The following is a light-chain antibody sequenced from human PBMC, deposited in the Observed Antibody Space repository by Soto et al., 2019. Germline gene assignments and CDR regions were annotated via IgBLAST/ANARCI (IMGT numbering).Light chain of an antibody. CDR2: DAS. Sequence: DIQMTQSPSTLSASVGDRVTITCRANQSISSWLAWYQQKPGKAPKLLIYDASSLESGVPSRFSGSGSGTEFTLTISSLQPDDFATYYCQQYISYSTFGQGTKVDIK. CDR1: QSISSW. CDR3: QQYISYST. J-gene: IGKJ1*01. V-gene: IGKV1-5*01.